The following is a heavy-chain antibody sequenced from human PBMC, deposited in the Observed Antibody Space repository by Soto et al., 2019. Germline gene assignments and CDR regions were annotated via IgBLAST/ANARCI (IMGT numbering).Heavy chain of an antibody. CDR3: AKGGFFDY. Sequence: QVQLVESGGGVVQPGRSLSLSCAASGFTFSSYGMHWVRQAPGKGLEWVAVISYDGSNKYYADSVKGRFTISRDNSKNTLYLQMNSLRAEDTAVYYCAKGGFFDYWGQGNLFTVSS. V-gene: IGHV3-30*18. CDR1: GFTFSSYG. J-gene: IGHJ4*02. CDR2: ISYDGSNK.